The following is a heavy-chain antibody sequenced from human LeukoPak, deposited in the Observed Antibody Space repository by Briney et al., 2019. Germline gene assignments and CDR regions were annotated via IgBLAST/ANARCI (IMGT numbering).Heavy chain of an antibody. J-gene: IGHJ3*02. D-gene: IGHD2-2*01. CDR1: GGSISSYY. CDR3: ARQKCTSTSCLTKNAFDI. CDR2: IYTSGST. V-gene: IGHV4-59*08. Sequence: SETLSLTCTVSGGSISSYYWSWIRQPPGKGLEWIGYIYTSGSTNYNPSLKSRETISVDTSKNQFSLDLSSVTAADTAVYYCARQKCTSTSCLTKNAFDIWGQGTMVTVSS.